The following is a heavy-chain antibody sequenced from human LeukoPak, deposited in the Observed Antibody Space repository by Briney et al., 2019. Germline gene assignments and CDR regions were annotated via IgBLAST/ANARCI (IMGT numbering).Heavy chain of an antibody. D-gene: IGHD5-18*01. CDR3: ARTANSPSYYFDY. CDR1: GFSFSSYE. CDR2: ITSGGSTGSKI. V-gene: IGHV3-48*03. Sequence: GGSLRLSCAASGFSFSSYEMGWVRQAPGKGLEWVSDITSGGSTGSKIDYAESVKGRFTISGDNAKNSLHLQMSSLRAEDTGVYYCARTANSPSYYFDYWGQGTLVTVSS. J-gene: IGHJ4*02.